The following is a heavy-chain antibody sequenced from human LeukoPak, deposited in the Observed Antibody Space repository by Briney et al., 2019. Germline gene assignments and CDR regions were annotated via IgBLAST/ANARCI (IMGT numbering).Heavy chain of an antibody. CDR2: INHSGST. CDR1: GGSFSCYY. D-gene: IGHD3-10*01. CDR3: ARGRIYYGSGSYSNYYYGMDV. Sequence: SETLSLTCAVYGGSFSCYYWSWIRQPPGKGLEWIGEINHSGSTNYNPSLKSRVTISVDTSKKQFSLKLSSVPAADTAVYYCARGRIYYGSGSYSNYYYGMDVWGQGTTVTVSS. V-gene: IGHV4-34*01. J-gene: IGHJ6*02.